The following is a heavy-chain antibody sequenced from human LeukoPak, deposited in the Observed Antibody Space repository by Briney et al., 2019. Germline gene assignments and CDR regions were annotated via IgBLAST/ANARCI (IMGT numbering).Heavy chain of an antibody. CDR2: IIPIFGTA. D-gene: IGHD3-22*01. V-gene: IGHV1-69*13. Sequence: SVKVSCKASGYTFTSYDINWVRQAPGQGLEWMGGIIPIFGTANYAQKFQGRVTITADESTSTAYMELSSLRSEDTAVYYCARLSYYYDSSGYRFDPWGQGTLVTVSS. J-gene: IGHJ5*02. CDR3: ARLSYYYDSSGYRFDP. CDR1: GYTFTSYD.